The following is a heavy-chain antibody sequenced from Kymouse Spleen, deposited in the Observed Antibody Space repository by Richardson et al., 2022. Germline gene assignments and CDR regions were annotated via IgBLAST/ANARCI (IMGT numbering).Heavy chain of an antibody. CDR3: ARDRRSSGRGYYYYYGMDV. J-gene: IGHJ6*02. CDR2: IKQDGSEK. CDR1: GFTFSSYW. D-gene: IGHD6-19*01. Sequence: EVQLVESGGGLVQPGGSLRLSCAASGFTFSSYWMSWVRQAPGKGLEWVANIKQDGSEKYYVDSVKGRFTISRDNAKNSLYLQMNSLRAEDTAVYYCARDRRSSGRGYYYYYGMDVWGQGTTVTVSS. V-gene: IGHV3-7*01.